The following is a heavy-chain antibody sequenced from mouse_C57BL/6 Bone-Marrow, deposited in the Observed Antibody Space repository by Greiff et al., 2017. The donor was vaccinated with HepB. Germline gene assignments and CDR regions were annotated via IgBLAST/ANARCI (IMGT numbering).Heavy chain of an antibody. D-gene: IGHD2-3*01. Sequence: VQLQQSGAELVRPGTSVKVSCKASGYAFTNYLIEWVKQRPGQGLEWIGVINPGSGGTNYNEKFKGKATLTADKSSSTAYMQLSSLTSEDSAVYFCAVYDGFPWFAYWGQGTLVTVSA. CDR2: INPGSGGT. V-gene: IGHV1-54*01. CDR3: AVYDGFPWFAY. J-gene: IGHJ3*01. CDR1: GYAFTNYL.